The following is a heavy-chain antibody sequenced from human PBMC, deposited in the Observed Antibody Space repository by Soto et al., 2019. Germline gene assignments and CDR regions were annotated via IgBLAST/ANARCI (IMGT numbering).Heavy chain of an antibody. CDR3: AKDLRAGGYPIRPILGY. Sequence: PGGSLRLSCAASGFTFSSYAMSWVRQAPGKGLEWVSAISGSGGSTYYADSVKGRFTISRDNSKNTLYLQMNSLRAEDTAVYYCAKDLRAGGYPIRPILGYWGQGTLVTVSS. V-gene: IGHV3-23*01. D-gene: IGHD3-22*01. CDR2: ISGSGGST. CDR1: GFTFSSYA. J-gene: IGHJ4*02.